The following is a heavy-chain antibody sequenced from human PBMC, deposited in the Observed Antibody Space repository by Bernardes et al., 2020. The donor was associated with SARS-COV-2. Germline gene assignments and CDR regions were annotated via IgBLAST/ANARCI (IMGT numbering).Heavy chain of an antibody. V-gene: IGHV3-74*01. CDR1: GFTFSNNW. CDR3: ARGSGGHMDV. D-gene: IGHD1-26*01. Sequence: GGSLGLSCAASGFTFSNNWMHWVRQAPGKGLVWVSRINTGGSITTYADSVRGRFTISRDNAKNTLYLQMNSLRAEDTAVYYCARGSGGHMDVWGQGTTVTVSS. J-gene: IGHJ6*02. CDR2: INTGGSIT.